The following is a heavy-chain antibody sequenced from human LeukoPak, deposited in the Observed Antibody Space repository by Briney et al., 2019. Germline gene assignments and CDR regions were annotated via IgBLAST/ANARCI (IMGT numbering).Heavy chain of an antibody. J-gene: IGHJ3*02. CDR2: IYSGGST. V-gene: IGHV3-66*04. CDR3: AGPGIAVAGTAFDI. CDR1: GFTVSSNY. D-gene: IGHD6-19*01. Sequence: TGGSLRLSCAASGFTVSSNYMSWVRQAPGKGLEWVSVIYSGGSTYYADSVKGRFTISRDNSKNTLYLQMNSLRAEDTAVYYCAGPGIAVAGTAFDIWGQGTMVTVSS.